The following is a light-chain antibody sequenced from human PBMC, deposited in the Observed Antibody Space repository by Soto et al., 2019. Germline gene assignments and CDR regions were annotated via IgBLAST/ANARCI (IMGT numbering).Light chain of an antibody. CDR3: LQDHDDSWT. Sequence: EIVLTQSPGTLSLSPGERATLSCRASQSVSNNYLAWYQQKPGQAPRLLIYGASNRATGIPARFSGSGSGTDFTLTVSSLQPEDFATYYCLQDHDDSWTFGQGTKVDIK. CDR2: GAS. V-gene: IGKV3-20*01. CDR1: QSVSNNY. J-gene: IGKJ1*01.